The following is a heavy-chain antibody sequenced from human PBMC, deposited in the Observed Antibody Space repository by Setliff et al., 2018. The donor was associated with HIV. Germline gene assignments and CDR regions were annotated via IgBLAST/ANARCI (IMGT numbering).Heavy chain of an antibody. J-gene: IGHJ4*02. Sequence: ASVKVSCKASGYTFNNYGISWVRQAPGQGLEWMGWINTHSGYTNYAQNVQGRVTVTMDTSTSTAYMELRSLKSDDTAVYYCARGKTWLRFLDYWGQGTLVTVLL. V-gene: IGHV1-18*01. CDR3: ARGKTWLRFLDY. D-gene: IGHD5-12*01. CDR2: INTHSGYT. CDR1: GYTFNNYG.